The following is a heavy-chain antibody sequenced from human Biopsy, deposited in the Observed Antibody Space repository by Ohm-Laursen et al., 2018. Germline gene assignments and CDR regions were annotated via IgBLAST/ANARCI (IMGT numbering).Heavy chain of an antibody. J-gene: IGHJ4*02. Sequence: SVKVFCKASGGTFSNYAISWVRQAPGEGLEWMGGIIAVSGLVNYAPKFQGRVSITADKSTTTAYMELSNLKSEDTAVYYCATPFQYYDSWGGYPPFDHWGQGTLVTVSS. CDR2: IIAVSGLV. CDR1: GGTFSNYA. D-gene: IGHD3-3*01. V-gene: IGHV1-69*10. CDR3: ATPFQYYDSWGGYPPFDH.